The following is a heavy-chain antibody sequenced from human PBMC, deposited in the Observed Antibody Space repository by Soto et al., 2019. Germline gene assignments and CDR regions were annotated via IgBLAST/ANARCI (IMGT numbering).Heavy chain of an antibody. CDR2: SYYTGAT. CDR3: ARERTPRTGFDY. D-gene: IGHD7-27*01. Sequence: SDTLSLTCTVSVGSITGYYWSWIRQSPGKGLEWIGCSYYTGATNYNPSLKSRVTISVDTSKNQFSLTLSSATAADTAVYYCARERTPRTGFDYWXQGTLVTVSS. J-gene: IGHJ4*02. CDR1: VGSITGYY. V-gene: IGHV4-59*01.